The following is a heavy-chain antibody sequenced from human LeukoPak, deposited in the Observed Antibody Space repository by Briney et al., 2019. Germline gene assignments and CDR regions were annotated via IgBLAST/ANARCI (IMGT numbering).Heavy chain of an antibody. J-gene: IGHJ4*02. CDR1: GFTFSSYW. D-gene: IGHD1-26*01. Sequence: GGSLRLSCAASGFTFSSYWMSWVRQAPGKGLEWVANIKQDGNDKYYVDSVKGRFTISRDNAKNSPYLQMNTLRAEDTAVYYCATYSGSYYSFRYWGQGTLVTVSS. V-gene: IGHV3-7*01. CDR3: ATYSGSYYSFRY. CDR2: IKQDGNDK.